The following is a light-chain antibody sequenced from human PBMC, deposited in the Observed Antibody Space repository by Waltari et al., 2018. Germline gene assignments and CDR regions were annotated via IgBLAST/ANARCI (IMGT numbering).Light chain of an antibody. CDR3: QSYDSSLSGVI. Sequence: QSVLTQPPSVSGAPGQRITISCPGTSSNIGAGYDLHWYLQLPGTAPKLLILGNNNRPSGVPDRFSASKSDTSASLAITGLQAEDEADYYCQSYDSSLSGVIFGGGTKLTVL. J-gene: IGLJ2*01. V-gene: IGLV1-40*01. CDR2: GNN. CDR1: SSNIGAGYD.